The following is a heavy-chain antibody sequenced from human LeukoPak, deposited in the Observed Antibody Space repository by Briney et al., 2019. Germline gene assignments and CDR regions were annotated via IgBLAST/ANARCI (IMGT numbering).Heavy chain of an antibody. CDR1: GYTFTSYY. Sequence: ASVTVSCMASGYTFTSYYMHWVRQAPGQGLEWMGIINPSGGSTSYAQKFQGRVTMTRDTSTSTVYMELSSLRSEDTAVYYCARHIRWYFDLWGRGTLVTVSS. J-gene: IGHJ2*01. CDR2: INPSGGST. D-gene: IGHD3-10*01. CDR3: ARHIRWYFDL. V-gene: IGHV1-46*01.